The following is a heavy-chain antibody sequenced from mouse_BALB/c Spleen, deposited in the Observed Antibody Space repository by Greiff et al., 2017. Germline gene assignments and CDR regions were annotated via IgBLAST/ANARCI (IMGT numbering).Heavy chain of an antibody. V-gene: IGHV5-4*02. Sequence: EVKLVESGGGLVKPGGSLKLSCAASGFTFSDYYMYWVRQTPEKRLEWVATISDGGSYTYYPDSVKGRFTISRDNAKNNLYLQMSSLKSEDTAMYYCARDYGNYEGWFAYWGQGTLVTVSA. J-gene: IGHJ3*01. CDR1: GFTFSDYY. CDR3: ARDYGNYEGWFAY. D-gene: IGHD2-1*01. CDR2: ISDGGSYT.